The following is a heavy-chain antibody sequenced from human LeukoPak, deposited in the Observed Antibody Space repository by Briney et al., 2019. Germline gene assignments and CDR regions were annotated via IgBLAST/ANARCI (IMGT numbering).Heavy chain of an antibody. V-gene: IGHV1-2*06. Sequence: ASVKVSCKASGYTFTGYYMHWVRQAPGQGLEWLGRINPNSGGTNYAQKFQGRVTMTRDTSISTAYMELSRLRSDDTAVYYCARAKGVVAAAGTTYNHWGQGTLVTVSS. D-gene: IGHD6-13*01. CDR3: ARAKGVVAAAGTTYNH. J-gene: IGHJ5*02. CDR2: INPNSGGT. CDR1: GYTFTGYY.